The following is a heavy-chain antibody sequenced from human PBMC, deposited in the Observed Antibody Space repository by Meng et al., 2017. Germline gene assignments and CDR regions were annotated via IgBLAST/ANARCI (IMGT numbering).Heavy chain of an antibody. J-gene: IGHJ6*02. CDR2: INWNVGST. Sequence: GRSLRLSCAASGFTSDDYGMSWVRQAPGKGLEWVSGINWNVGSTGYADSVKGRFTISRDNAKNSLYLQMDSLRAEDTALYHCARAGGYDYPTTFLYYYGKDFCDHATTTVSS. V-gene: IGHV3-20*01. CDR1: GFTSDDYG. CDR3: ARAGGYDYPTTFLYYYGKDF. D-gene: IGHD5-12*01.